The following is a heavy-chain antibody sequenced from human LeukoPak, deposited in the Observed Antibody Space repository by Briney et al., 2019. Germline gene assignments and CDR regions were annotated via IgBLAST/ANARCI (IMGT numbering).Heavy chain of an antibody. CDR3: ARDRGRSGWYLTWFDY. J-gene: IGHJ4*02. D-gene: IGHD6-19*01. CDR1: GGSISSYY. Sequence: SETLSLTCTVSGGSISSYYWSWIRQPPGKGLEWIGYIYYSGSTNYNPSLKSRVTISVHTSKNQFSLKLSSVTAADTAVYYCARDRGRSGWYLTWFDYWGQGTLVTVSS. CDR2: IYYSGST. V-gene: IGHV4-59*01.